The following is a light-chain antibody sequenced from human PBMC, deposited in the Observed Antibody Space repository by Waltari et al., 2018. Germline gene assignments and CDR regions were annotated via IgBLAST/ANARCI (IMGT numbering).Light chain of an antibody. CDR3: QQRADWPLT. J-gene: IGKJ4*01. CDR2: HAY. Sequence: EIVLTQSPATLSLSPGGRATLSCRASQRIQRYLGWYQQKPGQAPGLLLYHAYNRATGVPARFSGSGSETDFTLTISSLEPEDSAIYYCQQRADWPLTFGGGTTVEIK. CDR1: QRIQRY. V-gene: IGKV3-11*01.